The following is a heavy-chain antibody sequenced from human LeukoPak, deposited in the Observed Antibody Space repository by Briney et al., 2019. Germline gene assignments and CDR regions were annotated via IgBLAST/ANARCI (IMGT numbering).Heavy chain of an antibody. CDR3: ARDMPGIAAAATPRGFDP. V-gene: IGHV4-34*01. J-gene: IGHJ5*02. Sequence: SETLSLTCAVYGGSFSGYYWSWIRQPPGKGLEWIGEINHNGSTNYNPSLKSRVTISVDTPKNQFSLKLSSVTAADTAVYYCARDMPGIAAAATPRGFDPWGQGTLVTVSS. D-gene: IGHD6-13*01. CDR1: GGSFSGYY. CDR2: INHNGST.